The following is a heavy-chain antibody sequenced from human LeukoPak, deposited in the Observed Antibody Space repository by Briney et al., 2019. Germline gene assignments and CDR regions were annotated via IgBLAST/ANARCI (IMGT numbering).Heavy chain of an antibody. V-gene: IGHV3-30*02. J-gene: IGHJ4*02. CDR3: VVTTLGG. Sequence: PGGSLRLSCAASGFTFSSYEMNWVRQAPGKGLEWVAFIRFDGINKYHADTVRGRFTISRDNSKNTLYLQMNSLRAEDTAVYYGVVTTLGGWGQGTLVTVSS. D-gene: IGHD3-16*01. CDR2: IRFDGINK. CDR1: GFTFSSYE.